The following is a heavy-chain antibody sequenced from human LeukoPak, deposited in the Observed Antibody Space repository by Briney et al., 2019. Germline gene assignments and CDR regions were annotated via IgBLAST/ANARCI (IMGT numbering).Heavy chain of an antibody. CDR1: GFTFSNYA. J-gene: IGHJ4*02. Sequence: QAGGSLILSCAASGFTFSNYAMSWVRQAPGKGLEWVSDTSGSGGFTYYADSVKGRFTISRDNSKNTLYLQMNSLRAEDTAVYYCAKYFRATANDYFDYWGQGTLVTVSS. V-gene: IGHV3-23*01. CDR3: AKYFRATANDYFDY. CDR2: TSGSGGFT. D-gene: IGHD1-26*01.